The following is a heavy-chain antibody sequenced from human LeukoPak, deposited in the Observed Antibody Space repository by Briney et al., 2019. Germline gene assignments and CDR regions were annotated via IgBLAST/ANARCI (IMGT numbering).Heavy chain of an antibody. Sequence: PGDSLRLSCAASGFTFSRYNMNWIPQATGRGREWIAYISSSSSTIYYADSVKGRYTISRDNDKNSLYPKVNSLRGEDTAIYYCGSEAALGGQGTLVTVSS. CDR1: GFTFSRYN. CDR2: ISSSSSTI. CDR3: GSEAAL. V-gene: IGHV3-48*01. D-gene: IGHD2-15*01. J-gene: IGHJ4*02.